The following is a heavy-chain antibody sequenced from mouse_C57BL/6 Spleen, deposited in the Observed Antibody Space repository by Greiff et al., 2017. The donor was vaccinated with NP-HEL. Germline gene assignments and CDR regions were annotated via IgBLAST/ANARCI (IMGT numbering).Heavy chain of an antibody. Sequence: VQLQQSGAELVKPGASVKLSCKASGYTFTSYWMHWVKQRPGQGLEWIGMIHPNSGSTNYNEKFKSKATLTVDKSSSTAYMQLSSLTSEDSAVYYCAKGTTVEPKAMDYWGQGTSVTVSS. CDR3: AKGTTVEPKAMDY. J-gene: IGHJ4*01. CDR2: IHPNSGST. V-gene: IGHV1-64*01. CDR1: GYTFTSYW. D-gene: IGHD1-1*01.